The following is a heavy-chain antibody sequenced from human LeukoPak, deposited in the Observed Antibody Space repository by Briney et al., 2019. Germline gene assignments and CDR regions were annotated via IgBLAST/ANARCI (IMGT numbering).Heavy chain of an antibody. D-gene: IGHD4-17*01. CDR3: ARSSEVTTSLTRYYYMDV. V-gene: IGHV4-61*02. Sequence: PSETLSLTCTVSGDSISNSRHYWSWIRQPAGKGLEWIGRIYTSGSTNYNPSLKSRVTISVDTSKNQFSLKLSSVTAADTAVYYCARSSEVTTSLTRYYYMDVWGKGTAVTISS. J-gene: IGHJ6*03. CDR2: IYTSGST. CDR1: GDSISNSRHY.